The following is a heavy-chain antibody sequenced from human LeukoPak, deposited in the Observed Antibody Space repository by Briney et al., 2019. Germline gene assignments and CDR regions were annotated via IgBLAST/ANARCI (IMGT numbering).Heavy chain of an antibody. CDR3: ARTKRGYSYGPFDY. Sequence: PSETLSLTCTVSGGSISSYHWSWIRQPPGKGLEWIGYIYYSGSTNYNPSLKSRVTISVDTSKNQFSLKLSSVTAADTAVYYCARTKRGYSYGPFDYWGQGTLVTVSS. CDR2: IYYSGST. D-gene: IGHD5-18*01. CDR1: GGSISSYH. V-gene: IGHV4-59*01. J-gene: IGHJ4*02.